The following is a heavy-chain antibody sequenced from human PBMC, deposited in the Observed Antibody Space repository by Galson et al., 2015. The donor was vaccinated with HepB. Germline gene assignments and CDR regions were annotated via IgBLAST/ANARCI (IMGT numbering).Heavy chain of an antibody. Sequence: SLRLSCAASGFTFSSYAMHWVRQAPGKGLEYVSAISSNGGSTYYADSVKGRFTISRDNSKNTLYLQMSSLRAEDTAVYYCAKDTKYCSGGSCYRGPDAFDIWGQGTMVTVSS. D-gene: IGHD2-15*01. CDR2: ISSNGGST. J-gene: IGHJ3*02. V-gene: IGHV3-64D*06. CDR3: AKDTKYCSGGSCYRGPDAFDI. CDR1: GFTFSSYA.